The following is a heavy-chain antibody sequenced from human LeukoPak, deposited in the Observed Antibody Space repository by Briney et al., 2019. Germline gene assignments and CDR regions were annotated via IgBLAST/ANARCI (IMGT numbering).Heavy chain of an antibody. CDR3: ARGGYSSGWIYNWFDP. D-gene: IGHD6-19*01. CDR1: GFTFSSYW. CDR2: XXQDGSEK. V-gene: IGHV3-7*01. Sequence: GGSLRLSCAASGFTFSSYWMSWVRQAPGKGXXXXXXXXQDGSEKYYVDSVKGRFTISRDNAKNSLYLQMNSLRAEDTAVYYCARGGYSSGWIYNWFDPWGRGTLVTVSS. J-gene: IGHJ5*02.